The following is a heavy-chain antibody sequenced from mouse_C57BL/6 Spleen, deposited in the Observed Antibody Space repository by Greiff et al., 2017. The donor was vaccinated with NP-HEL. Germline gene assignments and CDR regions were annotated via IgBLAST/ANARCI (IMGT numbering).Heavy chain of an antibody. V-gene: IGHV3-6*01. D-gene: IGHD2-14*01. J-gene: IGHJ2*01. CDR1: GYSITSGYY. CDR3: ARVVRQGYYFDY. Sequence: VQLKESGPGLVKPSQSLSLTCSVTGYSITSGYYWNWIRQFPGNKLEWMGYISYDGSNNYNPSLKNRISITRDTSKNQFFLKLNSVTTEDTATYYCARVVRQGYYFDYWGQGTTLTVSS. CDR2: ISYDGSN.